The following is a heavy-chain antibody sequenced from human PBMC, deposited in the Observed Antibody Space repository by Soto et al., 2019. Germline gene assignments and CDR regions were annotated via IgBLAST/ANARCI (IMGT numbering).Heavy chain of an antibody. V-gene: IGHV1-69*13. J-gene: IGHJ5*02. D-gene: IGHD3-22*01. CDR3: ARDPYYYDSSGYPLRGYNWFDP. CDR2: IIPIFGTA. CDR1: GGTFSSYA. Sequence: SVKVSCKASGGTFSSYAISWVRQAPGQGLEWMGGIIPIFGTANYAQKFQGRVTITADESTSTAYMELSSLRSEDTAVYYCARDPYYYDSSGYPLRGYNWFDPWGQGTLVTVSS.